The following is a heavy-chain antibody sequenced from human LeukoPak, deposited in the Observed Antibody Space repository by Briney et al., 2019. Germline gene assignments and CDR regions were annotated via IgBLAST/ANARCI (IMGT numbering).Heavy chain of an antibody. V-gene: IGHV3-30*18. CDR1: GFTFSSYG. J-gene: IGHJ3*02. Sequence: GGSLRLSCAASGFTFSSYGMHWVRQAPGKGLEWVAVISYDGSNKYYADSVKGRFTISRDNSKNTLYLQMNGLRAEDTAVYYCAKGLRFLEWLFVEDAFDIWGQGTMVTVSS. D-gene: IGHD3-3*01. CDR2: ISYDGSNK. CDR3: AKGLRFLEWLFVEDAFDI.